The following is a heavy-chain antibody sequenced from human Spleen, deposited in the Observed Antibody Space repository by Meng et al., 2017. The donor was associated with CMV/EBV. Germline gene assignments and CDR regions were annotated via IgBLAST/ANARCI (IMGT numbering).Heavy chain of an antibody. CDR2: ISGSGGST. CDR1: GFIFSKYA. V-gene: IGHV3-23*01. Sequence: GGSLRLSCVASGFIFSKYAMTWVRQAPGKGLEWVSGISGSGGSTYYADSVKGRFIISRDNSKNTVFLQMNSLRVEDTALYYCAKGPQSIQINWFDSWGQGTLVTVSS. J-gene: IGHJ5*01. CDR3: AKGPQSIQINWFDS.